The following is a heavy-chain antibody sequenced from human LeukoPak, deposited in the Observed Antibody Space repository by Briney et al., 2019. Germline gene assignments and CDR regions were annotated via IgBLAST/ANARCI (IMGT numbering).Heavy chain of an antibody. CDR1: GYSLSSNG. D-gene: IGHD4-11*01. Sequence: ASVKVSCKASGYSLSSNGISWARQAPGQGLEWMGWISDYSGNTKYAQNFQDRVTLTTDRSTNTAYMELRRLRSDDTAVYYCAREGATDYYFDPWGQGTLVTVSS. CDR3: AREGATDYYFDP. CDR2: ISDYSGNT. V-gene: IGHV1-18*01. J-gene: IGHJ4*02.